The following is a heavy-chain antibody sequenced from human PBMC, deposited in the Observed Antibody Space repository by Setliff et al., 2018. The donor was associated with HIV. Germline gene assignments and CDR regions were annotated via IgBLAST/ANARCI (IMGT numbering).Heavy chain of an antibody. CDR1: GFTFSYYA. D-gene: IGHD2-2*01. CDR2: INSDGSGA. CDR3: ASICSSTNCPSVNMNV. Sequence: GGSLRLSCAASGFTFSYYAIHWVRQAPGMGLQYVSGINSDGSGAYYADSVKGRFTSCRDNAESSLYLQMDSLRGEDTAMYFCASICSSTNCPSVNMNVWGQGTMVTVSS. V-gene: IGHV3-64*02. J-gene: IGHJ6*02.